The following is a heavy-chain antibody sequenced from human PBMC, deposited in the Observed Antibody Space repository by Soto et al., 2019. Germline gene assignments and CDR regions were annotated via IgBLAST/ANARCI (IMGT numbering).Heavy chain of an antibody. J-gene: IGHJ3*01. CDR2: TVPVFDTS. Sequence: QVQLVQSGAVVKKPGSSVEVSCKASGGTFNGYGISWVRQAPGQGLEWMGGTVPVFDTSKYAPRFQGRVTINGDKSTSTAYMELSSVRSEDTAIYFCARGVSNSGAYYTGPSAYDLWGQGTLVIVSS. D-gene: IGHD3-10*01. V-gene: IGHV1-69*06. CDR1: GGTFNGYG. CDR3: ARGVSNSGAYYTGPSAYDL.